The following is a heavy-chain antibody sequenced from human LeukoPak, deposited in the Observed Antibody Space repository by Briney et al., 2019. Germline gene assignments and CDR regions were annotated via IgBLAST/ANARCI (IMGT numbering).Heavy chain of an antibody. V-gene: IGHV4-4*07. J-gene: IGHJ6*03. Sequence: SETLSLTCNVSINSFINYYWMWVRQPAGKGLEWIGRIYTSGSTNYNPSLKSRVTMSVDTSKNQFSLKLSSVTAADTAVYYCATSTYSGYDWFYYYYYMDVWGKGTTVTVSS. CDR3: ATSTYSGYDWFYYYYYMDV. D-gene: IGHD5-12*01. CDR1: INSFINYY. CDR2: IYTSGST.